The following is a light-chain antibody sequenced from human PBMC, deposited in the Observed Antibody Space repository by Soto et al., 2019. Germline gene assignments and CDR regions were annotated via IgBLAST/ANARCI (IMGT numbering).Light chain of an antibody. CDR2: AAS. CDR3: LRYSSVPI. CDR1: QGIRNF. Sequence: DIQMTQSPTSLSASVGDRVTITCRASQGIRNFVAWYQQKPGKAPKLRIYAASTLQSVVPSRYSGSGTVTDFTLTMNCLQPEDVATYSCLRYSSVPIFGPGTKVEIK. J-gene: IGKJ3*01. V-gene: IGKV1-27*01.